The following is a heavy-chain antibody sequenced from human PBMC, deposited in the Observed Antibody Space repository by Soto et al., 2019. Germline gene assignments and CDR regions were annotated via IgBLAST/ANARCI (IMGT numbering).Heavy chain of an antibody. Sequence: GASVKVSCKASGYTFNSYDMHWVRQAPGQRLEWMGWISAGNGNTKYSQRSQGRVTITRDTSASTVYMELRSLRSEDTAVFYCSIDRDDSSHSLHYWGQGTPVTVSA. CDR3: SIDRDDSSHSLHY. CDR2: ISAGNGNT. CDR1: GYTFNSYD. V-gene: IGHV1-3*01. D-gene: IGHD3-22*01. J-gene: IGHJ4*02.